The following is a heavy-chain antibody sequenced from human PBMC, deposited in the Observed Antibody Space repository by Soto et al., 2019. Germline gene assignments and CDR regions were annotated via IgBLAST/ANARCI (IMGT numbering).Heavy chain of an antibody. CDR2: IIPILGIA. D-gene: IGHD6-19*01. CDR3: AGKGLRTCSGTGEDNDYYYGMDV. Sequence: SVKVSCKASGGTFSSYTISWVRQAPGQGLEWMGRIIPILGIANYAQKFQGRVTITADKSTSTAYMELSSLRSEDTAVYYCAGKGLRTCSGTGEDNDYYYGMDVWGQGTTVTVSS. J-gene: IGHJ6*02. V-gene: IGHV1-69*02. CDR1: GGTFSSYT.